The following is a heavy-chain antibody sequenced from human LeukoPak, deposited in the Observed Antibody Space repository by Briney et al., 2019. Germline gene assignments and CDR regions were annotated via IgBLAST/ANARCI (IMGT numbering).Heavy chain of an antibody. V-gene: IGHV3-33*01. CDR1: GFTFSSYG. CDR3: ARDGYSGYVSWFDP. CDR2: IWYGGSNK. J-gene: IGHJ5*02. D-gene: IGHD5-12*01. Sequence: GGSLRLSCAASGFTFSSYGMHWVRQAPGKGLEWVAVIWYGGSNKYYADSVKGRFTISRDNSKNTLYLQMYSLRAEDTAVYYCARDGYSGYVSWFDPWGQGTLVTVSS.